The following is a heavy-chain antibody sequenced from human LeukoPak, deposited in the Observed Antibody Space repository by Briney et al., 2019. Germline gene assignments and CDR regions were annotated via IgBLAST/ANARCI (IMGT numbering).Heavy chain of an antibody. V-gene: IGHV4-4*02. J-gene: IGHJ4*02. D-gene: IGHD6-13*01. CDR1: GDSISSDIW. CDR2: IHRSGGI. Sequence: SETLSLTCAVSGDSISSDIWWNWVRQPPGKGLEWIGEIHRSGGINYNPSLKSRVTISLDKSKNQFSLELNSVTAADTAVYYCALSIAAAGTDFDYWGQGTLVTVSS. CDR3: ALSIAAAGTDFDY.